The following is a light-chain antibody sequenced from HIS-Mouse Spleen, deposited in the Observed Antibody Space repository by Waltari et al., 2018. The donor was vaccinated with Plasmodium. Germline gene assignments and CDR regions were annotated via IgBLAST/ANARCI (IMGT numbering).Light chain of an antibody. CDR2: GAS. V-gene: IGKV3-15*01. J-gene: IGKJ3*01. Sequence: EIVMTQSPATLSVSSGERAPLSCRASQSVSSNFAWYQQKPGQAPRLLIYGASTRATGIPARFSGSGSGTEFTITISSLQSEDFAVYYCQQYNNWSFTFGPGTKVDIK. CDR1: QSVSSN. CDR3: QQYNNWSFT.